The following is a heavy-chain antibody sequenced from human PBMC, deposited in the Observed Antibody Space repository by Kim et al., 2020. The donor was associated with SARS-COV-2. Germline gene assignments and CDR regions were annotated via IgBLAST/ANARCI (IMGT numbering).Heavy chain of an antibody. V-gene: IGHV4-39*01. CDR2: IYYGGTT. CDR1: GGSISTTSYY. CDR3: ASMRGDYNVLTGYSNAFNT. J-gene: IGHJ3*02. D-gene: IGHD3-9*01. Sequence: SETLSLTCTVSGGSISTTSYYWGWIRQPPGKGLEWIGSIYYGGTTFYNPSLKSRFIVSEDTSKNQFSLKLSSVTAADSAVYYCASMRGDYNVLTGYSNAFNTWGQGTLVTVSS.